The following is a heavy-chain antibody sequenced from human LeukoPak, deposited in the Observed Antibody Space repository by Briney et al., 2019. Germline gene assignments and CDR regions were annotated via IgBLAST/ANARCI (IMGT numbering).Heavy chain of an antibody. CDR1: GFTVGSNY. CDR3: ARGSRYGDYPYYCDF. V-gene: IGHV3-66*01. CDR2: MYSGGST. D-gene: IGHD4-17*01. J-gene: IGHJ4*02. Sequence: GGSLRLSCAASGFTVGSNYMSWVRQAPGRGLEWVSVMYSGGSTYYADSVKGRFTISRDNSKNTVLLQMNNLRLEDAAVYYCARGSRYGDYPYYCDFWGQGTLVTVSS.